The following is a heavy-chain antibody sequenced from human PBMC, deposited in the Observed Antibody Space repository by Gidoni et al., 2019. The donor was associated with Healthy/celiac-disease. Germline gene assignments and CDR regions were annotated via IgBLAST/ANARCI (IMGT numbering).Heavy chain of an antibody. D-gene: IGHD3-22*01. CDR2: ISSSSSYI. V-gene: IGHV3-21*01. Sequence: EVQLVESGGGLVKPGGSLRLSCAASGFTFSSYSMNWVRQAPGKGLEWVSSISSSSSYIYYADSGKGRFTISRDNAKNSLYLQMNSLRAEDTAVYYCARTPPAKYYYDSSGTLGAFDIWGQGTMVTVSS. CDR3: ARTPPAKYYYDSSGTLGAFDI. J-gene: IGHJ3*02. CDR1: GFTFSSYS.